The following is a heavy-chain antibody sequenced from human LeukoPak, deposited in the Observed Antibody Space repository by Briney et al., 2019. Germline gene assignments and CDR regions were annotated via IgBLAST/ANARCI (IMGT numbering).Heavy chain of an antibody. CDR2: IWYDGSNK. CDR1: GFTVSTYG. V-gene: IGHV3-33*01. CDR3: ARDGGSGVDY. J-gene: IGHJ4*02. D-gene: IGHD6-25*01. Sequence: GGSLRLSCVASGFTVSTYGTHWVRQAPGKGLEWVGVIWYDGSNKFYGESVKGRFTISRDTSENTLYLQMNSLRGEDTAVYYCARDGGSGVDYWGQGTLVTVSS.